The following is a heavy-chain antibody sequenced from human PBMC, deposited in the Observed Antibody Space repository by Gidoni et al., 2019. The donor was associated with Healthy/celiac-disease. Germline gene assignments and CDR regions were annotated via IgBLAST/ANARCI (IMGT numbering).Heavy chain of an antibody. V-gene: IGHV4-34*01. CDR2: INHSGST. D-gene: IGHD5-18*01. CDR3: ARGGRGYSYGYPNALGYYYGMDV. Sequence: QVQLQQWGAGLLKPSETLSLTCAVYGGSFSGYYWSWLRQPPGKGLEWIGEINHSGSTNYNPTLKSRVTISVDTSKNQFSLKLSSVTAADTAVYYCARGGRGYSYGYPNALGYYYGMDVWGQGTTVTVSS. CDR1: GGSFSGYY. J-gene: IGHJ6*02.